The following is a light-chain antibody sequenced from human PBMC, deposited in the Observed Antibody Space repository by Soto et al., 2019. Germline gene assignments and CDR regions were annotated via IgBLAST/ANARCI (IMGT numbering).Light chain of an antibody. CDR3: QQYDNFPPSWT. V-gene: IGKV1-33*01. CDR1: HDISNY. Sequence: DLQMTQSPSSLSASVGDRVTITCQASHDISNYLNWYQQKPGKAPKLLIYDTSNLETGVPSRFSGSRSGTDFTFTISSLQPEDIGTYYCQQYDNFPPSWTFGQGTKVEIK. CDR2: DTS. J-gene: IGKJ1*01.